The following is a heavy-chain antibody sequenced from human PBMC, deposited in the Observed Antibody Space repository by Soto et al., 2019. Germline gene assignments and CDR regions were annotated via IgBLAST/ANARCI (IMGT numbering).Heavy chain of an antibody. D-gene: IGHD1-26*01. CDR1: GGSISSCWYS. J-gene: IGHJ2*01. Sequence: TLSLTCTVSGGSISSCWYSWSWLRQPTGMGLAWIGYIFHSGSTYYNPFLKSRVTISVDGPKNHFSRELSSVTAADTAVYYCAIEGGSGSQDGDFNVWGRGTLVTVSS. CDR3: AIEGGSGSQDGDFNV. CDR2: IFHSGST. V-gene: IGHV4-30-2*01.